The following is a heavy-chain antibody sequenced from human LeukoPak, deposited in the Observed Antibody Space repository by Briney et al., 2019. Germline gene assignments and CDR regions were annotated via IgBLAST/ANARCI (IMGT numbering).Heavy chain of an antibody. D-gene: IGHD6-13*01. CDR1: GFTFSSYE. J-gene: IGHJ6*03. CDR3: AKIAAAGQFYYYYYMDV. V-gene: IGHV3-48*03. Sequence: GGSLRLSCAASGFTFSSYEMNWVRQAPGKGLEWVSYISSSGSTIYYADSVKGRFTISRDNAKNSLYLQMNSLRAEDTAVYYCAKIAAAGQFYYYYYMDVWGKGTTVTISS. CDR2: ISSSGSTI.